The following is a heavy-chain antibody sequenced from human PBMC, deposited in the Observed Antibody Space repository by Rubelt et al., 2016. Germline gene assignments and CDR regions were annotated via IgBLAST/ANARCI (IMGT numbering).Heavy chain of an antibody. CDR2: INPSGSS. CDR3: ARGYGSGSYWNY. J-gene: IGHJ4*02. V-gene: IGHV4-34*01. Sequence: QVQLQQWGAGLLKPSETLSLTCAVYRGSSSGYYWSWIRQPPGKGLEWIGEINPSGSSNYNPSLRSRVTISVDTSKSQFSLKLRLVAVADTAVYYCARGYGSGSYWNYWGQGTLVSVSS. D-gene: IGHD3-10*01. CDR1: RGSSSGYY.